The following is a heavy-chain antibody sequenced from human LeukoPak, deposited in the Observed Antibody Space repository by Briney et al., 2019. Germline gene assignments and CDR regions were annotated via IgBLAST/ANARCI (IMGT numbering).Heavy chain of an antibody. CDR1: GFTFSSYA. J-gene: IGHJ4*02. CDR2: ISSDGDAT. Sequence: PGGSLRLSCAASGFTFSSYAMHWVRQAPGKGLEYVSAISSDGDATYFANSVRGRFTISRDNAKNTLYLQMNSLRVEDTAVYYCAREGRVSGYDFDCWGQGTLVTVSS. CDR3: AREGRVSGYDFDC. V-gene: IGHV3-64*01. D-gene: IGHD5-12*01.